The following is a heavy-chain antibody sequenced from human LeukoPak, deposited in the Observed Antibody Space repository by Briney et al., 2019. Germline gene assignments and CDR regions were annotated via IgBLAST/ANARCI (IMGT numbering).Heavy chain of an antibody. V-gene: IGHV1-46*01. CDR2: INPSGGST. D-gene: IGHD3-22*01. CDR3: ARDLAYYYDSSGYYPDY. J-gene: IGHJ4*02. CDR1: GYTFTSYY. Sequence: ASVKVSCKASGYTFTSYYMHWVRQAPGQGLEWMGIINPSGGSTSYAQKFQGRVTMTRDTSTSTVYMELSSLRSEDTAVYYCARDLAYYYDSSGYYPDYWGQGTLVTVSS.